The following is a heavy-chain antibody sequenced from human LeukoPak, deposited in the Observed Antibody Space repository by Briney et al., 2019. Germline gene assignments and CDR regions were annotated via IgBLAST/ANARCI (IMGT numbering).Heavy chain of an antibody. J-gene: IGHJ4*02. V-gene: IGHV1-69*02. CDR2: IIPILGIA. CDR3: ASLVGATRYFDY. CDR1: GGTFSSYT. D-gene: IGHD1-26*01. Sequence: SVKVSCKASGGTFSSYTISWVRQAPGQGLEWMGRIIPILGIANYAQRFQGRVTITADKSTSTAYMELSSLRSEDTAVYYCASLVGATRYFDYWGQGTLVTVSS.